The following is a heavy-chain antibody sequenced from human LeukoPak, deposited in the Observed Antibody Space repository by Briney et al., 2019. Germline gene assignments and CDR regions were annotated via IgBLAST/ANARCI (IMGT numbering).Heavy chain of an antibody. J-gene: IGHJ4*02. D-gene: IGHD5-12*01. Sequence: GESLKISCRASGYSFTTYWIGWVRQMPGKGLEWMGVIFPADSDTRYSPSFQGQVTISADKSISTAYLQWSSLKASDTAMYYCARREGGGYVLDYWGQGTLVTVSS. CDR3: ARREGGGYVLDY. CDR2: IFPADSDT. CDR1: GYSFTTYW. V-gene: IGHV5-51*01.